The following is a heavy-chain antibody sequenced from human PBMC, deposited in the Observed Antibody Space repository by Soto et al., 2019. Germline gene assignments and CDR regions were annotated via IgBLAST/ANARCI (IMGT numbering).Heavy chain of an antibody. V-gene: IGHV3-7*01. CDR1: VFTFSTYW. J-gene: IGHJ5*02. D-gene: IGHD1-26*01. CDR3: ARDKERARFDP. Sequence: GGSLRFSCASSVFTFSTYWMSWVRQAPGKGLEWLAHMSQDGSEKNYVDSVKGRFTISRDNAKSSLYLQIDSLRAEDTAIYYCARDKERARFDPWGQGTLVTVSS. CDR2: MSQDGSEK.